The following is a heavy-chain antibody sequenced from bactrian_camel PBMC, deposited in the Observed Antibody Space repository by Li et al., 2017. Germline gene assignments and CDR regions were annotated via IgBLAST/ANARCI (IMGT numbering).Heavy chain of an antibody. CDR2: SGGGST. Sequence: VQLVESGGGLVQAGGSLRLSCAASGFTLSGYDMSWVRQAPGKGLEWVSSGGGSTYYADSVKGRFTISRDNARNTLYLQMNSLRPEDTAMYYCAADSSWICVPGNEWKYSGQGTQVTVS. CDR1: GFTLSGYD. D-gene: IGHD6*01. V-gene: IGHV3S40*01. J-gene: IGHJ4*01.